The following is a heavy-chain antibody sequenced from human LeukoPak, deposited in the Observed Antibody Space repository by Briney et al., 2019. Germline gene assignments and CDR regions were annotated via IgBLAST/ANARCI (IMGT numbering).Heavy chain of an antibody. CDR1: GFTFSAYC. CDR2: ICPDGSVV. CDR3: VRGKYYSV. J-gene: IGHJ4*02. Sequence: PGGSLRLSCVASGFTFSAYCMHWVRQGPEKGLEWVSRICPDGSVVNHADSVKGRFTISRDNAKNSLFLQMTSLRADDTAVYYCVRGKYYSVWGQGTLVTVSS. V-gene: IGHV3-74*01. D-gene: IGHD2/OR15-2a*01.